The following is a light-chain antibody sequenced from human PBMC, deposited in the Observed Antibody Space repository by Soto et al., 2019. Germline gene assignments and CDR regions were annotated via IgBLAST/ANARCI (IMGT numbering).Light chain of an antibody. CDR1: SSDVGAYDY. J-gene: IGLJ1*01. Sequence: QSALTQPASVSGSPGQSIAIACTGTSSDVGAYDYVSWYQQHPGKAPKVMIYDVTNRPSGVSNRFSGSKSGNTASLTISGLQAEDAADYYCRSYTSSSTYVFGTGTKLTVL. CDR3: RSYTSSSTYV. V-gene: IGLV2-14*01. CDR2: DVT.